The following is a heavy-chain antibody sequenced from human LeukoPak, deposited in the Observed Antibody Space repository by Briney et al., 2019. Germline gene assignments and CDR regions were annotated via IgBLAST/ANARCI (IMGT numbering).Heavy chain of an antibody. CDR1: GGTFSSYA. CDR3: ARQYDILTGYYNAWEVGYYMDV. D-gene: IGHD3-9*01. V-gene: IGHV1-69*06. J-gene: IGHJ6*03. Sequence: GASVKVSCKASGGTFSSYAISWVRQAPGQGLEWMGGIIPIFGTANYAQKFQGRVTITADKSTSTAYMELSSLRSEDTAVYYCARQYDILTGYYNAWEVGYYMDVWGKGTTVTVSS. CDR2: IIPIFGTA.